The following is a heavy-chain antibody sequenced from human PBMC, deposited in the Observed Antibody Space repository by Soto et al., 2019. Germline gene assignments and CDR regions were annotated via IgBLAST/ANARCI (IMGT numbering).Heavy chain of an antibody. J-gene: IGHJ4*02. CDR1: GFAFTDAW. CDR3: AVPTRGYQGSFES. Sequence: EVHLVESGGGLVEPGGSLRLSCAASGFAFTDAWMNWVSQAPGKGLEWVGLITSSSGGGTTDYAAPVTGRFIISRDDATSTLFLQMSSLRTEDTAVYYCAVPTRGYQGSFESRGQGTLVTVST. CDR2: ITSSSGGGTT. D-gene: IGHD1-26*01. V-gene: IGHV3-15*07.